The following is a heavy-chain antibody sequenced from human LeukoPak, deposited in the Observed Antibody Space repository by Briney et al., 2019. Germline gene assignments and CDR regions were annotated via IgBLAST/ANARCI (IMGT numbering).Heavy chain of an antibody. J-gene: IGHJ5*02. CDR3: TRALVGVGTLDWFDP. Sequence: SETLSLTCTVSGGSISSYYWSWIRQPAGKGLEWIGRIYTSGSTNYNPSLKSRVIISLDTSKNQFSLKMSSVTAADTAVYYCTRALVGVGTLDWFDPWGPGTLVTVSS. CDR2: IYTSGST. V-gene: IGHV4-4*07. D-gene: IGHD1-26*01. CDR1: GGSISSYY.